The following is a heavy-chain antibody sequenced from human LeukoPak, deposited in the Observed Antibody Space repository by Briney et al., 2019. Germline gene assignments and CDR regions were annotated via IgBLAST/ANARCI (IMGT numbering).Heavy chain of an antibody. D-gene: IGHD3-22*01. J-gene: IGHJ5*02. CDR3: ARGASGYYDSSGRLFDP. CDR2: ISSSSSYT. V-gene: IGHV3-11*06. Sequence: GGSLRLSCAASGFTFSDYYMSWIRQAPGKGLEWVSYISSSSSYTNYADSVKGRFTISRDNVKNSLYLQMNSLRAEDTAVHYCARGASGYYDSSGRLFDPWGQGALVTVSS. CDR1: GFTFSDYY.